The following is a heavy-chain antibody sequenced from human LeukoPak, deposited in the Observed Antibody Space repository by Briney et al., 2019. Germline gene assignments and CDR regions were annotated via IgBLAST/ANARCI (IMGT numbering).Heavy chain of an antibody. CDR1: GYSFTSYY. V-gene: IGHV1-46*01. CDR2: INPSGGST. CDR3: ARGEGVGPPGGGAFDI. D-gene: IGHD1-26*01. Sequence: ASVKVSCKASGYSFTSYYMHWVRQAPGQGLEWMGIINPSGGSTSYAQQFQGRVTMTRDTSTSTVYMELSSLRSEDTAVYYCARGEGVGPPGGGAFDIWGQGTMVTVSS. J-gene: IGHJ3*02.